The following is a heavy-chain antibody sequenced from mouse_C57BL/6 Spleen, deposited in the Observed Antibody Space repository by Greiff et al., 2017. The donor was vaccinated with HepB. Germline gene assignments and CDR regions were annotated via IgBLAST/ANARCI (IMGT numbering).Heavy chain of an antibody. CDR3: ALTGTRAWFAY. D-gene: IGHD4-1*01. CDR1: GFPFSDYG. Sequence: EVQLVESGGGLVKPGGSLKLSCAASGFPFSDYGMHWVRQAPEKGLEWVAYISSGSSTIYYADTVKGRFTLSRDNAKNTLFLQMTSLRSEDTAMYYCALTGTRAWFAYWGQGTLVTVSA. V-gene: IGHV5-17*01. CDR2: ISSGSSTI. J-gene: IGHJ3*01.